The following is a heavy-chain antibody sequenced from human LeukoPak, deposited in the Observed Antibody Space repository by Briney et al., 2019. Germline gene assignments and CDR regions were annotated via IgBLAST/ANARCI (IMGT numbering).Heavy chain of an antibody. CDR2: INPSGGST. Sequence: ASVKVSCKASGYTFTSYYMHWVRQAPGQGLEWMGIINPSGGSTSYAQKFQGRVTMTRNTSTSTVYMELSSLRSEDPAVYYCARDDVVVVGIDYWGQGTLVTVSS. CDR3: ARDDVVVVGIDY. CDR1: GYTFTSYY. D-gene: IGHD2-15*01. J-gene: IGHJ4*02. V-gene: IGHV1-46*01.